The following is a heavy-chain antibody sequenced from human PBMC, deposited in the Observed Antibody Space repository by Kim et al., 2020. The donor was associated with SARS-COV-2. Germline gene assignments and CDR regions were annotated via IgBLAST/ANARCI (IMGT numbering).Heavy chain of an antibody. V-gene: IGHV3-9*01. CDR3: AKSGDYYYYYGMDV. Sequence: ADSVKGRFPISRDNAKNSLYLQMNSLRAEYTALYYCAKSGDYYYYYGMDVWGQGTTVTVSS. J-gene: IGHJ6*02. D-gene: IGHD2-21*02.